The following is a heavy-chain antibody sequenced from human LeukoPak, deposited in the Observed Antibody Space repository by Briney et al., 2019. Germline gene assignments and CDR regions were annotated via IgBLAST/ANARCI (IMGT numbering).Heavy chain of an antibody. CDR1: GFTFDDYG. Sequence: PGGSLRLSCAASGFTFDDYGMSWVRQAPGKGLEWVSGINWNGGSTAYADSVKGRFTISRDNTKNSLYLQMNSLRAEDTALYYCARDEEGGSYPLDYWGQGTLVTVSS. D-gene: IGHD1-26*01. V-gene: IGHV3-20*04. J-gene: IGHJ4*02. CDR3: ARDEEGGSYPLDY. CDR2: INWNGGST.